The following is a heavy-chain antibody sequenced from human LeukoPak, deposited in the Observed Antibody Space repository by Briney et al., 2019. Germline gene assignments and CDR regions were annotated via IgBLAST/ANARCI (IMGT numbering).Heavy chain of an antibody. D-gene: IGHD3-10*01. Sequence: SETLSLTCSVSGASISSTSYYWGWIRRPAGKGLEWIGRIYSSGITNYSPSLKSRVTMSVDTSKNQFSLKLTSVTAADTAVYYCARDTWEGSGSYWADWGQGTLVTVSS. CDR1: GASISSTSYY. CDR2: IYSSGIT. CDR3: ARDTWEGSGSYWAD. V-gene: IGHV4-61*02. J-gene: IGHJ4*02.